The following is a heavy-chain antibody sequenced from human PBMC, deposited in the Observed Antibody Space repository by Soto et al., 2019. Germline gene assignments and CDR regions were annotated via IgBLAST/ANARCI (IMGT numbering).Heavy chain of an antibody. CDR1: GDYISSYH. CDR2: IYSSGNT. CDR3: ARAAVPATCCAFDI. D-gene: IGHD1-26*01. Sequence: SETLSLTCTVSGDYISSYHWSWIRQPPGKGLEWVGFIYSSGNTHYNPSLKSRVTISTDTSKNQFSLKLTSVTAADTAVYYCARAAVPATCCAFDIWGQGTMVTVSS. J-gene: IGHJ3*02. V-gene: IGHV4-59*01.